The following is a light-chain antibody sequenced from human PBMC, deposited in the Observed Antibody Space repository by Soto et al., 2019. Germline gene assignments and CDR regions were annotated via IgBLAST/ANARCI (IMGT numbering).Light chain of an antibody. J-gene: IGKJ2*01. V-gene: IGKV3-20*01. CDR2: GAS. CDR1: QSVSSSY. Sequence: EIVLTQSPGTLSLSPGERATLSCRASQSVSSSYLAWYQQKPGQAPRLLLYGASSRATGIADRFSGSGSGTEFTLTISRLEPEDFAVYYCQQYVSSPPYTFGQGTKLEIK. CDR3: QQYVSSPPYT.